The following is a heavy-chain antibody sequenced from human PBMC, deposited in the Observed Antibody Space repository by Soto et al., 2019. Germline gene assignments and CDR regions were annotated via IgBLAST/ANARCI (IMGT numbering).Heavy chain of an antibody. CDR1: GFTVSSNY. Sequence: GGSLRLSCAASGFTVSSNYMSWVRQAPGKGLEWVSVIYSGGSTYYADSVKGRFTISRDNSKNTLYLQMNSLRAEDTAVYYCARELGATTGYYYGMDVWGQGTTVTVSS. V-gene: IGHV3-53*01. D-gene: IGHD1-26*01. CDR2: IYSGGST. J-gene: IGHJ6*02. CDR3: ARELGATTGYYYGMDV.